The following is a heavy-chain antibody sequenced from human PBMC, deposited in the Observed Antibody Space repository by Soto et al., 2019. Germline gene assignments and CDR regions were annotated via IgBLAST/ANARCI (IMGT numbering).Heavy chain of an antibody. CDR3: ARCGFGELYFEY. D-gene: IGHD3-10*01. Sequence: QVQLQQWGAGLLKPSETLSLTCAVYGGSFSGYYWSWIRQPPGKGLEWIGEINHSGRTNYNQSLKGCPTISVDTSKNQFSLKLSSVTAADSAVYYCARCGFGELYFEYWGQGTLVTVSS. CDR2: INHSGRT. V-gene: IGHV4-34*01. CDR1: GGSFSGYY. J-gene: IGHJ4*02.